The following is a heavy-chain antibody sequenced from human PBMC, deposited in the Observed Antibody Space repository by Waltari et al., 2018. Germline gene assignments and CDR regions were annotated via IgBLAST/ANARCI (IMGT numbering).Heavy chain of an antibody. CDR1: GFTFSSYS. Sequence: EVQLVESGGGLVKPGGSLRLSCAASGFTFSSYSMNWVRQAPGKGLEWVSSISSSSSYIYYADSVKGRCTISRDNAKNSLYLQMNSLRAEDTAVYYCARGLDYYDSSGYPRYHDAFDIWGQGTMVTVSS. CDR2: ISSSSSYI. J-gene: IGHJ3*02. CDR3: ARGLDYYDSSGYPRYHDAFDI. D-gene: IGHD3-22*01. V-gene: IGHV3-21*01.